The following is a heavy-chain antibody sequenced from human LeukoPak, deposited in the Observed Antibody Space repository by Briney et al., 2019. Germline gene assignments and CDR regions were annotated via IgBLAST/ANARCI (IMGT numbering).Heavy chain of an antibody. Sequence: GGSLRLSCAASGLTFDDYTMHWVRQAPGKGLEWVSLISWDGGSTYYADSVKGRFTISRDNSKNSLYLQMNSLRTEDTALYYCAKYPLGSSGWYYFDYWGQGTLVTVSS. CDR3: AKYPLGSSGWYYFDY. CDR1: GLTFDDYT. D-gene: IGHD6-19*01. V-gene: IGHV3-43*01. J-gene: IGHJ4*02. CDR2: ISWDGGST.